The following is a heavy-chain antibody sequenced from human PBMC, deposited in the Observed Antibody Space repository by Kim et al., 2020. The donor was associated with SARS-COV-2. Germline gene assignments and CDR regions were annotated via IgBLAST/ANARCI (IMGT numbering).Heavy chain of an antibody. V-gene: IGHV3-23*01. CDR2: ISGSGGGT. J-gene: IGHJ6*01. CDR3: TKDRVSAAGSHDV. D-gene: IGHD6-13*01. CDR1: GFTFSNYA. Sequence: GGSLRLSCAASGFTFSNYAMRWVRQAPGKGLEWVSRISGSGGGTYYADSVKGRFTISRDNSKNTLFLQMNGLGAEDTALYYCTKDRVSAAGSHDVWGQGTRVSVSS.